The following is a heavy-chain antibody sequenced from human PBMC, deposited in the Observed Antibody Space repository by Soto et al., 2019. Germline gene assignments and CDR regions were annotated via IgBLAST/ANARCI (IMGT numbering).Heavy chain of an antibody. D-gene: IGHD2-2*03. CDR1: GGTFSSYA. J-gene: IGHJ4*02. Sequence: ASVKVSCKASGGTFSSYAISWVRQAPGQGLEWMGGIIPIFGTANYAQKFQGRVTITADESTSTAYMELSSLRSEDTAVYYCARAARDGWDFDYWGQGTLVTVSS. CDR3: ARAARDGWDFDY. CDR2: IIPIFGTA. V-gene: IGHV1-69*13.